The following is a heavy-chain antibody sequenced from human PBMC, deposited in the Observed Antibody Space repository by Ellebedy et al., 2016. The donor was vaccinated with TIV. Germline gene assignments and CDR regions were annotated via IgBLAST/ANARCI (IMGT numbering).Heavy chain of an antibody. V-gene: IGHV4-30-2*01. J-gene: IGHJ4*02. Sequence: SETLSLXXAVSGGSISSGGYSWSWIRQPPGKGLEWIGYIYHSGSTYYNPSLKSRVTISVDRSKNQFSLKLSSVTAADTAVYYCARGARDGYNYFDYWGQGTLVTVSS. CDR1: GGSISSGGYS. D-gene: IGHD5-24*01. CDR3: ARGARDGYNYFDY. CDR2: IYHSGST.